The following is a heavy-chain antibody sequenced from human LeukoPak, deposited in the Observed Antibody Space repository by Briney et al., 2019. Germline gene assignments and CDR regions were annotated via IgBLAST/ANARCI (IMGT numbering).Heavy chain of an antibody. V-gene: IGHV5-51*01. CDR3: ARRGWGFGEPKRDHDTFDI. CDR1: GDSFTNYW. CDR2: IYPGDSDD. Sequence: GESLKSSCKGSGDSFTNYWIAWVLQMPGQRLEWTAIIYPGDSDDRYSPSFQGQVTISVDKSISTTYLRWSSLKASDTAMYYCARRGWGFGEPKRDHDTFDIWGQGTMVTVSS. J-gene: IGHJ3*02. D-gene: IGHD3-10*01.